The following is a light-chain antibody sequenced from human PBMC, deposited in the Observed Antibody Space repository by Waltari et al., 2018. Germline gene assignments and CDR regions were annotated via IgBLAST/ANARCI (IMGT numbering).Light chain of an antibody. CDR3: QQSYSTPYT. CDR1: QSISSY. Sequence: DIQMTQSPSSLSASVGDRVTITCRASQSISSYLNWYQQKPGKAPKPLIYAASSLESGVPSRFSGSGSWTDFTLTISSLQPEDFATYYCQQSYSTPYTFGQGTKLEIK. V-gene: IGKV1-39*01. CDR2: AAS. J-gene: IGKJ2*01.